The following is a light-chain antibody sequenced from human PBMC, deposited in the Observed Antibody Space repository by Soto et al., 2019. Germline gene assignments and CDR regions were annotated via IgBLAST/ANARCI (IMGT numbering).Light chain of an antibody. V-gene: IGKV3-20*01. CDR3: HQYCISP. CDR1: QSVSSNY. J-gene: IGKJ4*01. CDR2: GAS. Sequence: EIVLTQSPGTLSLSPGERATLSCRASQSVSSNYLAWYQQKPGQAPRLLIFGASSRATGIPDRFSGSGSGTEFTLTISRLEPEDFAVYYCHQYCISPFGGGTKVDIK.